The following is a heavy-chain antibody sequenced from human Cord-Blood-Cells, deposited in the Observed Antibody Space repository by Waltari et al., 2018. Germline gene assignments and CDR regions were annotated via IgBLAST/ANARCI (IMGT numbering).Heavy chain of an antibody. J-gene: IGHJ4*02. Sequence: QVQLVQSGAEVKKPGASVKVSCKASGYTFTSYYMHWVRQAPGQGLEWMGIINPSGGSTSYAQKFQGRVTITRDTSTSTVYMELSSLRSEDTAVYYCARDIRPYLSSSSFDYWGQGTLVTVSS. CDR1: GYTFTSYY. CDR3: ARDIRPYLSSSSFDY. D-gene: IGHD6-6*01. CDR2: INPSGGST. V-gene: IGHV1-46*01.